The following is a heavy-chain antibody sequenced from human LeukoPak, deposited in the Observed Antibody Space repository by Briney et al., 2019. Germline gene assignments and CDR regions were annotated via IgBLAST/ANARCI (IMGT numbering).Heavy chain of an antibody. CDR3: ARGAISPY. CDR2: INHSGST. Sequence: SETLSLTCAVYGGSFSGHYWSWIRQPPGKGLEWIGEINHSGSTNYNPSLKSRVTVSVDTSKNQFSLKLSSVTAADTAVYYCARGAISPYWGQGTLVTVSS. V-gene: IGHV4-34*01. J-gene: IGHJ4*02. CDR1: GGSFSGHY. D-gene: IGHD2-2*02.